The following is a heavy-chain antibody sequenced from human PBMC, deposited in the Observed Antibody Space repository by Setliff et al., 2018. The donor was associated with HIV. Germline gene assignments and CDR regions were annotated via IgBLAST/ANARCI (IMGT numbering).Heavy chain of an antibody. CDR3: ARGPGYYDSSGYSN. CDR1: GYTFTAYY. D-gene: IGHD3-22*01. CDR2: IIPSSGGT. V-gene: IGHV1-2*06. Sequence: ASVKVSCKASGYTFTAYYMHWVRQAPGQGLEWMGRIIPSSGGTNYAQKFQGRVTMTRDTSISTAYMELSRLRSEDTAVYYCARGPGYYDSSGYSNWGQGTLVTVSS. J-gene: IGHJ4*02.